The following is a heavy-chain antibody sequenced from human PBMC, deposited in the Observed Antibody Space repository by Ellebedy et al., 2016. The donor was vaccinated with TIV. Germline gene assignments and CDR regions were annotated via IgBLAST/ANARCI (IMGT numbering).Heavy chain of an antibody. D-gene: IGHD3-9*01. V-gene: IGHV1-2*02. J-gene: IGHJ4*02. CDR1: GYRITAYN. CDR2: LNPGSGDA. Sequence: ASVKVSCKASGYRITAYNIHWVRQAPGQGLEWMGWLNPGSGDAEYAQSFQGRVAMTRDTSINTAYMELSRVRSDDTAVYFCARQSHFDWLYYFDSWGQGALVAVSS. CDR3: ARQSHFDWLYYFDS.